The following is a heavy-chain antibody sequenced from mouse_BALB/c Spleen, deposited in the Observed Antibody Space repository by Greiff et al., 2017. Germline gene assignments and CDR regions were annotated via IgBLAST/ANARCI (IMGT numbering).Heavy chain of an antibody. V-gene: IGHV5-17*02. CDR1: GFTFSSFG. Sequence: DVKLVESGGGLVQPGGSRKLSCAASGFTFSSFGMHWVRQAPEKGLEWVAYISSGSSTIYYADTVKGRFTISRDNPKNTLFLQMTSLRSEDTAMYYCARRELSYAMDYWGQGTSVTVSS. CDR2: ISSGSSTI. CDR3: ARRELSYAMDY. J-gene: IGHJ4*01. D-gene: IGHD1-1*01.